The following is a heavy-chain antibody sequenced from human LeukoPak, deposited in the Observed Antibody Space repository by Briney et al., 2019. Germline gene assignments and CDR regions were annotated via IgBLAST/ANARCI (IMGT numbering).Heavy chain of an antibody. J-gene: IGHJ4*02. CDR2: ISSKGDTT. D-gene: IGHD6-19*01. Sequence: GSLRLSCAASGFTFSGYAMHWVRQAPGKGLEYVSVISSKGDTTYYANSVKGRFTISRDNSRNTVYLQMGSLRAEDMAVYYCARPRGSSGWWGDFDYWGQGTLVTVSS. V-gene: IGHV3-64*01. CDR1: GFTFSGYA. CDR3: ARPRGSSGWWGDFDY.